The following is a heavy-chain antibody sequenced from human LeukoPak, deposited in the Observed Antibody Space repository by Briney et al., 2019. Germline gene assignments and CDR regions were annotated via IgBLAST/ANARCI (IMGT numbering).Heavy chain of an antibody. J-gene: IGHJ4*02. CDR1: GFTFYDYS. V-gene: IGHV3-48*02. D-gene: IGHD5-18*01. CDR2: ISSGGSTI. Sequence: GGSLRLSCAASGFTFYDYSMNWVRQAPGKGLEWVSYISSGGSTIYYADSVKGRFIISRDNAKNSLYLQMNSLRDEDTAMYYCARGEATAVAPGYDYWGQGILVTVSS. CDR3: ARGEATAVAPGYDY.